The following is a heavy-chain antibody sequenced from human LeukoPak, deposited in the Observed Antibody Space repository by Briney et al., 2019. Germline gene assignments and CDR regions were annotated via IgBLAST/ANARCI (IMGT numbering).Heavy chain of an antibody. V-gene: IGHV3-30*02. CDR3: AKALYDSWSGNYFVS. Sequence: GESLRLSCVASGFTFSSFGMHWVRQAPGKGLEWVAFIPFDGDTKYHADSVKGRFTISRDNSKNTVSLQMNSLRAEDTAVYYCAKALYDSWSGNYFVSWGQGTRVTVSS. D-gene: IGHD3-3*01. J-gene: IGHJ4*02. CDR2: IPFDGDTK. CDR1: GFTFSSFG.